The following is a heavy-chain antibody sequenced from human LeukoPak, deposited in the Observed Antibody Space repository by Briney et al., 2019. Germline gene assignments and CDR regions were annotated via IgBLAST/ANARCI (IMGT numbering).Heavy chain of an antibody. CDR2: IKSKTDGGTT. D-gene: IGHD3-22*01. CDR3: TTARYYYDSSGYYD. CDR1: GFTFSNAW. Sequence: GGSLRLSCAASGFTFSNAWMSWVRQAPGKGLEWVGRIKSKTDGGTTDYAAPVKGRFTISRDDSKNTLYLQMNSLKTEDTAVYYCTTARYYYDSSGYYDWGQGTLVTVSS. V-gene: IGHV3-15*01. J-gene: IGHJ4*02.